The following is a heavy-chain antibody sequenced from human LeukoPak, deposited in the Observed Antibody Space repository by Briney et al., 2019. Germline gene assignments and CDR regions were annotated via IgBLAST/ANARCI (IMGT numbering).Heavy chain of an antibody. J-gene: IGHJ4*02. CDR1: GFIVSSNY. D-gene: IGHD5-18*01. CDR3: ARDRADGYNYGDYFDN. Sequence: PGGSLRLSCAGSGFIVSSNYMSWVRQAAGKGLEWVSVIYGSSRTYYADSVKGRFTISRDKSKNTVYLQMDSLRAEDTAVYYCARDRADGYNYGDYFDNWGQGTLVTVSS. CDR2: IYGSSRT. V-gene: IGHV3-66*01.